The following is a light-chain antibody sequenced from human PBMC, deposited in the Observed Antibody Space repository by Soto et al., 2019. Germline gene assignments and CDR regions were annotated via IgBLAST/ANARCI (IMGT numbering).Light chain of an antibody. V-gene: IGKV3-11*01. CDR1: QSVSNNY. CDR2: DAS. CDR3: QHRRNWPT. J-gene: IGKJ5*01. Sequence: EIVLTQSPGTLSLSPGERATLSCRASQSVSNNYLAWYQQKPGQAPRLLIYDASKRATGIPARFSGSGSGTDFTLTISSLEPEDFAVYYCQHRRNWPTFGQGTRLEI.